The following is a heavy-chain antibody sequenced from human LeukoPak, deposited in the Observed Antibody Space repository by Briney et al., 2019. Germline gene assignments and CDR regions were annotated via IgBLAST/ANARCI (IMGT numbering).Heavy chain of an antibody. V-gene: IGHV1-69*05. CDR1: GGTFSSYA. D-gene: IGHD3-22*01. CDR2: IIPIFGTA. J-gene: IGHJ4*02. CDR3: ARDYFDYDSSGPLDY. Sequence: ASVKVSCKASGGTFSSYAISWVRQAPGQGLEWMGRIIPIFGTANYAQKFQGRVTITTDESTSTAYMELSSLRSEDTAVYYCARDYFDYDSSGPLDYWGQGTLVTVSS.